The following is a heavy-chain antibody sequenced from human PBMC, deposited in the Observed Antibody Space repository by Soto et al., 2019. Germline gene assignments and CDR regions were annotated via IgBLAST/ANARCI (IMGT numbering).Heavy chain of an antibody. CDR2: IYSGGST. V-gene: IGHV3-66*01. J-gene: IGHJ4*02. D-gene: IGHD5-12*01. Sequence: EVQLVESGGGLVQPGGSLRLSCAASGFTVSSNYMSWVRQAPGKGLEWVSVIYSGGSTYYADSVKGRFTISRDNSKSTLYLHMNSLRAEDTAVYYCARGLYSGWHYFDYWGQGTLVTVSS. CDR1: GFTVSSNY. CDR3: ARGLYSGWHYFDY.